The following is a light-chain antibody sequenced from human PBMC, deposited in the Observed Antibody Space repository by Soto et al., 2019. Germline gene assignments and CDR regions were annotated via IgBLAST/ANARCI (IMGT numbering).Light chain of an antibody. V-gene: IGKV1-5*01. CDR2: DAS. CDR1: ESISNW. J-gene: IGKJ2*01. Sequence: DIRMTQSPSILSASVEDRVAITCRASESISNWLAWYQQKPGKAPKVLIYDASRLQSGVPERFSGSGSGTEFTLTISSLQADDIATYYCQQYKSYSYTFGQGTNLEI. CDR3: QQYKSYSYT.